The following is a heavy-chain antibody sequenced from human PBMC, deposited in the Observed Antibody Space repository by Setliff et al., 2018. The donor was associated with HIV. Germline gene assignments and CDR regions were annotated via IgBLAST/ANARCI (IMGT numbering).Heavy chain of an antibody. CDR2: INHSGST. D-gene: IGHD3-3*01. CDR1: GGSISSGGYY. CDR3: ARGSFRGSGYFVRYLAY. V-gene: IGHV4-34*01. Sequence: ASETLSLTCAVSGGSISSGGYYWSWIRQPPGKGLEWIGEINHSGSTNYNPSLKSRVTASVDTSKNQFFLRVTSVTAADSAVYYCARGSFRGSGYFVRYLAYWGQGTLVTVSS. J-gene: IGHJ4*02.